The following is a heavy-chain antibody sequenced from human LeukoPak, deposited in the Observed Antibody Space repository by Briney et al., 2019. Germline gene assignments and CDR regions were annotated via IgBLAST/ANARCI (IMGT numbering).Heavy chain of an antibody. D-gene: IGHD6-13*01. J-gene: IGHJ1*01. CDR1: GFTFSSYW. CDR3: SLDGSSWYRYFQH. Sequence: GGSLRLSCAASGFTFSSYWMSWVRQAPGKGLEWVANIKQDGSEKYYVDSVKGRFTISRDNAKNSLYLQMNSLRAEDTAVYYSSLDGSSWYRYFQHWGQGTLVTVSS. V-gene: IGHV3-7*05. CDR2: IKQDGSEK.